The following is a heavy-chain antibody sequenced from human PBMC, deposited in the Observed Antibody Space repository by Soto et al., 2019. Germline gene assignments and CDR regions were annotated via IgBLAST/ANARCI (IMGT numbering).Heavy chain of an antibody. CDR2: ISGSGGST. J-gene: IGHJ4*02. CDR3: AKLRRTVLLWFGELLGDFDY. Sequence: GGSLRLSCAASGFTFSSYAMSWVRQAPGKGLEWVSAISGSGGSTYYADSVKGRFTISRDNSKNTLYLQMNSLRAEDTAVYYCAKLRRTVLLWFGELLGDFDYWGQGTLVTVS. CDR1: GFTFSSYA. D-gene: IGHD3-10*01. V-gene: IGHV3-23*01.